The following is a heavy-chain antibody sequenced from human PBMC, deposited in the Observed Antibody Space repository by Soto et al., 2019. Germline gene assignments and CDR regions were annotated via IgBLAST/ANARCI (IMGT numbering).Heavy chain of an antibody. J-gene: IGHJ3*02. V-gene: IGHV1-46*01. D-gene: IGHD1-1*01. CDR1: GYTFTSYY. Sequence: ASVKVSCKASGYTFTSYYMHWVRQAPGQGLEWMGIINPSGGSTSYAQKFQGRVTMTRNTSISTAYMELSSLRSEDTAAYYCARGDWSPSNAFDIWGQGTMVTVSS. CDR2: INPSGGST. CDR3: ARGDWSPSNAFDI.